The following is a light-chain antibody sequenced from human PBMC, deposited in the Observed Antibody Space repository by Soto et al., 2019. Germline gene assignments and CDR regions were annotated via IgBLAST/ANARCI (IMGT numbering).Light chain of an antibody. CDR3: NSYASSGTLV. V-gene: IGLV2-14*01. J-gene: IGLJ1*01. Sequence: QSALTQPASVSGSPGQSSTISFTGASSDVGGYNYVSWYQQHPGKAPKVVIYEVSKRPSGISNRYSVSKSGNTASLTISGLQAEDEADYHCNSYASSGTLVFGTGTKVTVL. CDR1: SSDVGGYNY. CDR2: EVS.